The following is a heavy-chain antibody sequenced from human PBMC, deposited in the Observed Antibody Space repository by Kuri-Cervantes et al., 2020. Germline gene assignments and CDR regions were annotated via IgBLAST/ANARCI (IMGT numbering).Heavy chain of an antibody. Sequence: SETLSLTCTVSGGSISSGDYYWSWIRQPPGKGLEWIGYIYYSGSTYYNPSLKSRVTISVDTSKNQFSLKLSSVTAADTAVYYCARDNGYYSRYWYFDLWGRGTLVNVSS. CDR2: IYYSGST. CDR3: ARDNGYYSRYWYFDL. J-gene: IGHJ2*01. D-gene: IGHD3-22*01. V-gene: IGHV4-30-4*01. CDR1: GGSISSGDYY.